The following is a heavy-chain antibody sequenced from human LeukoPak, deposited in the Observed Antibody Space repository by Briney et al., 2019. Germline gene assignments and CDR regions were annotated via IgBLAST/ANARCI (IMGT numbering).Heavy chain of an antibody. CDR2: IYTSGST. CDR1: GGSISSYY. J-gene: IGHJ4*02. Sequence: PSETLSLTCTVSGGSISSYYWGWIRQPAGKGLEWIGRIYTSGSTNYNPSLKSRVTMSVDTSKNQFSLKLSSVTAADTAVYYCARQGSKVVVPAAIAEDYYDCSGYYSYYFDYWGQGTLVTVSS. D-gene: IGHD3-22*01. V-gene: IGHV4-4*07. CDR3: ARQGSKVVVPAAIAEDYYDCSGYYSYYFDY.